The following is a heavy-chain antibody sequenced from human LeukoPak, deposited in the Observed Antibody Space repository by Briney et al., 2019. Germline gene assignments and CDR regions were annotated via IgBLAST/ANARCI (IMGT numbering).Heavy chain of an antibody. V-gene: IGHV3-64*01. J-gene: IGHJ4*02. D-gene: IGHD6-6*01. Sequence: GGSLRLSCAASGFTFSSYVMHWVRQVPGKGLEYVSAISSNGGNTYYANSVKGRFTISRDNSKNTLYLQMGSLRGEDMAVYYCARGESEYSSSAGDYWGQGTLVTVSS. CDR2: ISSNGGNT. CDR1: GFTFSSYV. CDR3: ARGESEYSSSAGDY.